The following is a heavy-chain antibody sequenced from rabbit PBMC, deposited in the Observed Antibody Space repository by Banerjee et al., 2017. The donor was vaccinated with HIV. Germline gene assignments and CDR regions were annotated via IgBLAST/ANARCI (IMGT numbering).Heavy chain of an antibody. J-gene: IGHJ4*01. CDR1: GFDFSSYG. Sequence: QLKESGGGLVQPGGSPKLSCKASGFDFSSYGISWVRQAPGKGLEWIGYIDPVFGSTYYANWVNGRFTISSHNAQNTLYLQLNSLTAADTATYFCARGGGYAYATDYFKLWGPGTLVTV. CDR3: ARGGGYAYATDYFKL. D-gene: IGHD6-1*01. V-gene: IGHV1S7*01. CDR2: IDPVFGST.